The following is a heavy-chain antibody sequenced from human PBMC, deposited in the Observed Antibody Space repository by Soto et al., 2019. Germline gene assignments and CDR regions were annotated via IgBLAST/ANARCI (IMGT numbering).Heavy chain of an antibody. CDR1: GYTFTAYG. J-gene: IGHJ4*02. CDR2: VSTNDDRT. Sequence: ASVKVSCKTSGYTFTAYGLAWLRQAPGQRPAWMGWVSTNDDRTNYARKFQGRVTMTTDRSTTTTSMELRRLGTDDTAVYYCARELNTESSAYYSFAFWGQGTLVTVSS. D-gene: IGHD3-22*01. CDR3: ARELNTESSAYYSFAF. V-gene: IGHV1-18*01.